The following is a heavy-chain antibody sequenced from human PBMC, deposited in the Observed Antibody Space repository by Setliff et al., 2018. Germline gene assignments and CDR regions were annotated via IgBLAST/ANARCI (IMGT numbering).Heavy chain of an antibody. Sequence: PSETLSLTCTVSGASLRSGSNYWGWFRQPAGKGLEWIGRIYTDGTTNYNPFLKSRVSISLDTSKNQFSLKLISVTAADTAVYYCARANKKLDYYYYYYMDVWGKGTTVTVSS. J-gene: IGHJ6*03. D-gene: IGHD1-1*01. CDR1: GASLRSGSNY. CDR2: IYTDGTT. V-gene: IGHV4-61*02. CDR3: ARANKKLDYYYYYYMDV.